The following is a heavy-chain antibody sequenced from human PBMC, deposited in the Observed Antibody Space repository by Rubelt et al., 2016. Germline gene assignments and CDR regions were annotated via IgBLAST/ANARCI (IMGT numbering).Heavy chain of an antibody. CDR3: AHRLAGTGTIY. J-gene: IGHJ4*02. CDR1: GFSLSTSGAG. V-gene: IGHV2-5*02. Sequence: QITLKESGPTLVKPTQTLTLTCIFSGFSLSTSGAGVGWIRQPPGKALECLALIYWDDDKRYSPSLKSRLTITKGTSKNQVVLTMTNMDPVDTATYYCAHRLAGTGTIYWGQGTLVTVSS. CDR2: IYWDDDK. D-gene: IGHD1-1*01.